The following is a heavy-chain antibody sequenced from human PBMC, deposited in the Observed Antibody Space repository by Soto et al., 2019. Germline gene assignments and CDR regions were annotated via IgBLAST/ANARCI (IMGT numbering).Heavy chain of an antibody. CDR1: GFTFSSYA. D-gene: IGHD3-3*01. J-gene: IGHJ4*02. V-gene: IGHV3-23*01. Sequence: PGGSLRLSCAASGFTFSSYAMSWVRQAPGKGLEWVSAISGSGGSTYYADSVKGRFTISRDNSKNTLYLQMNSLRAEDTAVYYCAGFWSGLIYYFDYWGQGTLVTVSS. CDR2: ISGSGGST. CDR3: AGFWSGLIYYFDY.